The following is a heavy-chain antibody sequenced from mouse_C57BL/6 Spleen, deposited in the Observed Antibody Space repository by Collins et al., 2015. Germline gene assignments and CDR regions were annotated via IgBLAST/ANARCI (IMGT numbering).Heavy chain of an antibody. CDR2: IDPANGNS. CDR1: GFNIKDTY. Sequence: EVQLQHSGAELVKPGASVKLAYTASGFNIKDTYMHWVKQRPAQGLEWIGRIDPANGNSKYDPKFQGKATITADTSSNTAYLQLSSLTSEDTAVYYCARSRGYLDYWGQGTTLTVSS. J-gene: IGHJ2*01. V-gene: IGHV14-3*02. CDR3: ARSRGYLDY.